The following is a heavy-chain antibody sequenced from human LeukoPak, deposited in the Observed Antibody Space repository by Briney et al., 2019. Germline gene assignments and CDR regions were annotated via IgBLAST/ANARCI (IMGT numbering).Heavy chain of an antibody. CDR2: IISNGGRT. V-gene: IGHV3-23*01. CDR1: GFTFSSYA. Sequence: GGSLRLSCVASGFTFSSYAMTWVRQAPGKGLEWVSSIISNGGRTYYADSVKGRFTISRDNSKNTLWLQMNSLRAEDTAVYYCAKTSGGDYGDLIDYWGRGTLVTVSS. D-gene: IGHD4-17*01. J-gene: IGHJ4*02. CDR3: AKTSGGDYGDLIDY.